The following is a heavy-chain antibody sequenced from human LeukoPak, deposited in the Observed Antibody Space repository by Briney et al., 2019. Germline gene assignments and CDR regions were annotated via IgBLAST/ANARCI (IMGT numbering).Heavy chain of an antibody. Sequence: ASVKVSCKASGYTFTSYAMHWVRQAPGQRLEWMGWINAGNGNTKYSQKFQGRVTITRDTSASTAYMELSSLRSEDTAVYYCARSRIVATLLDYWGQGTLVTVSS. CDR2: INAGNGNT. CDR1: GYTFTSYA. CDR3: ARSRIVATLLDY. V-gene: IGHV1-3*01. J-gene: IGHJ4*02. D-gene: IGHD5-12*01.